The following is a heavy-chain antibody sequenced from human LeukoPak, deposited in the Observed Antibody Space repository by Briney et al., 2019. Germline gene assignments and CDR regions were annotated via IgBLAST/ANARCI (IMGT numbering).Heavy chain of an antibody. V-gene: IGHV3-48*04. CDR3: AKRHSYSSSWYFDY. Sequence: GGSLRLSCAASGFTFSSYSMDWVRQAPGKGLEWVSYISSSSTTIYYADSVKGRFTISRDNAKNSLYLQMNSLRAEDTAVYYCAKRHSYSSSWYFDYWGQGTLVTVSS. CDR1: GFTFSSYS. J-gene: IGHJ4*02. D-gene: IGHD6-13*01. CDR2: ISSSSTTI.